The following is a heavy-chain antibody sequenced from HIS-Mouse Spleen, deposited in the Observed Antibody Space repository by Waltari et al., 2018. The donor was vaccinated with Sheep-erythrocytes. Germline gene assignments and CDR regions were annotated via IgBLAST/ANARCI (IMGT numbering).Heavy chain of an antibody. J-gene: IGHJ4*02. CDR1: GFPFSSYS. Sequence: EVQLVESGGGLVKPGGSLRLSCAASGFPFSSYSMNWVRQAPGKGLEWVSSISSSSSYIYYADSVKGRFTISRDNAKNSLYLQMNSLRAEDTAVYYCARASIFGVVRGFDYWGQGTLVTVSS. V-gene: IGHV3-21*01. D-gene: IGHD3-3*01. CDR3: ARASIFGVVRGFDY. CDR2: ISSSSSYI.